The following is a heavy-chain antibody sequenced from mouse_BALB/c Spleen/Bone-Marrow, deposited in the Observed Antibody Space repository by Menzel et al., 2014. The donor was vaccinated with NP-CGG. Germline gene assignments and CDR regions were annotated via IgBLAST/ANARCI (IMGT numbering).Heavy chain of an antibody. CDR2: IYPSDSYT. CDR1: GYTFTSYW. Sequence: VQLQQSGAELVRPGASVRLSCKASGYTFTSYWINWVKQRPGQGLEWIGNIYPSDSYTNYNQKFKDKATLTVDKSSSTTYMQLSSPTSEDSAVYYCIRRDRYDYYAMDYWGQGTSVTVSS. V-gene: IGHV1-69*02. D-gene: IGHD2-14*01. J-gene: IGHJ4*01. CDR3: IRRDRYDYYAMDY.